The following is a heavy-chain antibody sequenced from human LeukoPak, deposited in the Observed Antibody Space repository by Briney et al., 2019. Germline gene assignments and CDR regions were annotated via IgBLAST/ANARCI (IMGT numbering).Heavy chain of an antibody. CDR1: GGSISSSSYY. D-gene: IGHD3-22*01. V-gene: IGHV4-39*07. Sequence: EASETLSLTCTVSGGSISSSSYYWGWIRQPPGKGLEWIGSIYYSGSTYYNPSLKSRVTISGDTSKNQFSLRLSSVTAADTAVYYCARASYSYDINGWVPFDYWGQGTLVTVSS. CDR2: IYYSGST. CDR3: ARASYSYDINGWVPFDY. J-gene: IGHJ4*02.